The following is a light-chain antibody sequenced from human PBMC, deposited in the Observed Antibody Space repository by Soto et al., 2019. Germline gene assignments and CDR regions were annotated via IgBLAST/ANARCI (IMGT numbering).Light chain of an antibody. V-gene: IGLV1-40*01. J-gene: IGLJ1*01. Sequence: QSVLTQPPSVSGAPGQRVTISCTGNSSNIGASFDVYWYQQLLGTAPQLLIYGTSNRPSGVPDRFSGSKSGTSASLAITGLQAEDEADYFCHSYDSSLSGYVFGTGTKLTVL. CDR2: GTS. CDR3: HSYDSSLSGYV. CDR1: SSNIGASFD.